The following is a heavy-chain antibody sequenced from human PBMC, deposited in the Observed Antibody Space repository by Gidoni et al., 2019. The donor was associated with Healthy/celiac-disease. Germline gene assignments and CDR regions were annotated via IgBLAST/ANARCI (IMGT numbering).Heavy chain of an antibody. D-gene: IGHD4-17*01. CDR2: IWYDGSNK. V-gene: IGHV3-33*01. Sequence: QVQLVESGGGVVQPGRSLRLSCAASGFTFSSYGLHRVRQAPGKGLEWVAVIWYDGSNKYYADSVKGRFTISRDNSKNTLYLQMNSLRAEDTAVYYCAREVGPMTTYYYYYGMDVWGQGTTVTVSS. J-gene: IGHJ6*02. CDR3: AREVGPMTTYYYYYGMDV. CDR1: GFTFSSYG.